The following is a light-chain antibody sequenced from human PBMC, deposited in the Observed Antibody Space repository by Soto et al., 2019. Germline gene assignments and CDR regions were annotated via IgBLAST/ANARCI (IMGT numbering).Light chain of an antibody. CDR1: QSVSTN. CDR2: DAS. J-gene: IGKJ1*01. CDR3: HSYDKWPPGT. Sequence: EIVMTQFPSTLSESPGERVTLSCRASQSVSTNVAWYQQKPGEAPRLLIFDASARAVDIPGRFSGSVSGTEFTLTISSLQPADFAVYFCHSYDKWPPGTFGQGTRWIS. V-gene: IGKV3D-15*01.